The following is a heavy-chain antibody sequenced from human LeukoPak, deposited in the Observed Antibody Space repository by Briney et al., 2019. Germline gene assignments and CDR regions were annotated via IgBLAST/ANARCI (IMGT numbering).Heavy chain of an antibody. V-gene: IGHV3-30*18. Sequence: GRSLRLSCAASGFTFSSYGMHWVRQAPGKGLEWVAVISYDGSNKYYADSVKGRFTISRDNSKNTLYLQMNSLRAEDTAVYYCAKDRGYDFWSGYGLGALDIWGQGTMVTVSS. CDR2: ISYDGSNK. CDR1: GFTFSSYG. CDR3: AKDRGYDFWSGYGLGALDI. J-gene: IGHJ3*02. D-gene: IGHD3-3*01.